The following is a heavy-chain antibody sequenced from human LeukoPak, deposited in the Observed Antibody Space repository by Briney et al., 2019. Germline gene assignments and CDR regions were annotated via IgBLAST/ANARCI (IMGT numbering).Heavy chain of an antibody. V-gene: IGHV4-34*01. D-gene: IGHD6-13*01. CDR3: ARGPESSSWYEFDY. Sequence: LRLSCAASGFTFSSYAMHWIRQPPGKGLEWIGEINHSGSTNYNPSLKSRVTISVDTSKNQFSLKLSSVTAADTAVYYCARGPESSSWYEFDYWGQGTLVTVSS. CDR1: GFTFSSYA. CDR2: INHSGST. J-gene: IGHJ4*02.